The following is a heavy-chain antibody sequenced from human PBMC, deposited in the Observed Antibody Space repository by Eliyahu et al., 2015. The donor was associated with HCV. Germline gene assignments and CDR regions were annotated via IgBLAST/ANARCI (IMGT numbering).Heavy chain of an antibody. CDR1: GYTFTGYY. J-gene: IGHJ4*02. CDR3: ARGYCISTGCYVYFDF. CDR2: INPNSGGT. V-gene: IGHV1-2*02. Sequence: QVQLVQSGAEVKKPGASVKVSCKASGYTFTGYYMHWVRQAPGQGLEWMGWINPNSGGTNYAQKFQGRVTMTRDTSINTAYMELSRLRSDDTAVYYCARGYCISTGCYVYFDFWGQGALVTVSS. D-gene: IGHD2-2*01.